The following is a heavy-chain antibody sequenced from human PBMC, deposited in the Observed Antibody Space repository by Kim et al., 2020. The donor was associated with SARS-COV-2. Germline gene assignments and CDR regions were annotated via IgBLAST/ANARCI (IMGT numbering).Heavy chain of an antibody. D-gene: IGHD3-3*01. Sequence: SETLSLTCTVSGGSISSSSYYWGWIRQPPGKGLEWIGSIYYSGSTYYNPSLKSRVTISVDTSKNQFSLKLSSVTAADTAVYYCARHQITIFGVVIWEMDVWGQGTTVTVSS. CDR1: GGSISSSSYY. CDR3: ARHQITIFGVVIWEMDV. V-gene: IGHV4-39*01. CDR2: IYYSGST. J-gene: IGHJ6*02.